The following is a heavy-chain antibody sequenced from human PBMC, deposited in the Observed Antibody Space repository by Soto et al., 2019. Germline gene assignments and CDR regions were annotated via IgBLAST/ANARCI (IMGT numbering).Heavy chain of an antibody. CDR1: GGTFSSYT. D-gene: IGHD3-3*01. CDR3: ARERSGITIFGVATNWFDP. J-gene: IGHJ5*02. V-gene: IGHV1-69*08. CDR2: IIPILGIA. Sequence: QVQLVQSGAEVKKPGSSVKVSCKASGGTFSSYTISWVRQAPGQGLEWMGRIIPILGIANYAQKFQGRVTITADKYTSTAYMELSSLRSEDTAVYYCARERSGITIFGVATNWFDPWGQGTLVTVSS.